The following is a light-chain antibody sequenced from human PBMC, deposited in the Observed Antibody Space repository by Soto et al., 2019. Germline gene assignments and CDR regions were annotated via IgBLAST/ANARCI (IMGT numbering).Light chain of an antibody. V-gene: IGLV2-8*01. CDR3: SSYAGSNIPFV. CDR1: SSDIGGYNS. CDR2: EVN. Sequence: QSVLTQPPSASGSPGQSVTISCTGASSDIGGYNSVSWYQQHPGKAPKLMIYEVNQRPTGVPDRFSGSKSGNTASLTVSGLQAEDEADYYCSSYAGSNIPFVFGTGTKVTVL. J-gene: IGLJ1*01.